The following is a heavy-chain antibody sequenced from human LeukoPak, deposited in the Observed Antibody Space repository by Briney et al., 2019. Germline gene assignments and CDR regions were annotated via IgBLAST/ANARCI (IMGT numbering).Heavy chain of an antibody. CDR2: MYSRGDT. J-gene: IGHJ5*02. D-gene: IGHD6-13*01. V-gene: IGHV3-53*01. Sequence: GGSLRLSCAASGFTVSDNYMSWVRQAPGKGLEWVSVMYSRGDTYYGNSVKGRFTFSRDISKNTLYLQMNGLRTEDTAMYYCARDAPQVPAAGVLASWGQGTLVTVSS. CDR3: ARDAPQVPAAGVLAS. CDR1: GFTVSDNY.